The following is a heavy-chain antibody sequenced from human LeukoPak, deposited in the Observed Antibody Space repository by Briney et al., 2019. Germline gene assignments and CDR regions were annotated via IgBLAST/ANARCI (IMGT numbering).Heavy chain of an antibody. V-gene: IGHV4-59*12. D-gene: IGHD2-2*02. CDR3: ARVSCSSTSCYTRHPDYYYYMDV. CDR2: IYYSGST. J-gene: IGHJ6*03. Sequence: SETLSLTCTASGGSISSYYWSWIRQPPGKGLEWIGYIYYSGSTNYNPSLKSRVTISVDTSKNQFSLKLSSVTAADTAVYYRARVSCSSTSCYTRHPDYYYYMDVWGKGTTVTVSS. CDR1: GGSISSYY.